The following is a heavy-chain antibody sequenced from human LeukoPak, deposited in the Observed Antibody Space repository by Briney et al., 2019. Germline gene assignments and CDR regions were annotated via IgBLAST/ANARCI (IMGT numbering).Heavy chain of an antibody. J-gene: IGHJ6*02. CDR1: GFTFSSYW. CDR3: AVILRYLGGMDV. V-gene: IGHV3-74*01. Sequence: GGSLRCSCAGAGFTFSSYWMHWVRPAQGQGLVWISRINNDGSNTTYADSVKGRFTISRDNAKKTLYLQMNSLRAEDTAVYYCAVILRYLGGMDVWGQGTTVTVSS. D-gene: IGHD3-9*01. CDR2: INNDGSNT.